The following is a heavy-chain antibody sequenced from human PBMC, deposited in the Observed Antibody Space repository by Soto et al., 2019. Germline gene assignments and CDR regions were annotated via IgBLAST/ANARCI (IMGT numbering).Heavy chain of an antibody. Sequence: QVQLVESGGGVVQPGRSLRLSCAASGFTFSSYGMHWVRQAPGKGLEWVAVISYDGSNKYYADSVKGRFTISRDNSKNTLYLQMNSLRAEDTAVYYCAKDVLGGDCSSTSCYDYFDSWGQGTLVTVSS. CDR2: ISYDGSNK. V-gene: IGHV3-30*18. CDR1: GFTFSSYG. CDR3: AKDVLGGDCSSTSCYDYFDS. D-gene: IGHD2-2*01. J-gene: IGHJ4*02.